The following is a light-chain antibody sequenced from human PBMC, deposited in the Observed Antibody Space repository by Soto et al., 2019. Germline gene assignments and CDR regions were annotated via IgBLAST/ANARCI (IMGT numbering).Light chain of an antibody. CDR1: RSLLRNGKNY. Sequence: DIVMTQSPLSLPVTPGEPASISCRSNRSLLRNGKNYLTWYLQKPGQSPQLLIYLGSNRASGVPDRFSGSASGTDFTLKISRVEADDVGIYYCMQRLQTPLTFGGGTKVEIK. V-gene: IGKV2-28*01. J-gene: IGKJ4*01. CDR2: LGS. CDR3: MQRLQTPLT.